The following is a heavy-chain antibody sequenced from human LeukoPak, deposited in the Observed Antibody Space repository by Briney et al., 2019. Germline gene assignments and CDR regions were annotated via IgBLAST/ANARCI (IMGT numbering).Heavy chain of an antibody. J-gene: IGHJ5*02. CDR1: GGSFSGYY. CDR2: INHSGST. D-gene: IGHD2-15*01. V-gene: IGHV4-34*01. CDR3: ARSGLWYAWFEP. Sequence: SETLSLTWAVYGGSFSGYYWSWIRQPPGKGLEWIGEINHSGSTNYNPSLKSRVTISVDTSKNQFSLKLSFVTAADTAVYYCARSGLWYAWFEPWGQGTLVTVSS.